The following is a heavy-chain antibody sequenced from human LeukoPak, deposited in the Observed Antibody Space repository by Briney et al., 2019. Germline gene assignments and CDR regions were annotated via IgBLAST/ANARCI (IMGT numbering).Heavy chain of an antibody. D-gene: IGHD3-16*02. J-gene: IGHJ4*02. CDR3: ARMVHNFDDVWGSYRSTGFDY. Sequence: SETLSLTCTVSGASITSSSYYWGWIRQAPGKGLEWIGNMDYSGTTYYSPYLNSRVLISVDTSKNKFSLEMKSLTAADTAVYYCARMVHNFDDVWGSYRSTGFDYWGQGALVTVSS. CDR2: MDYSGTT. CDR1: GASITSSSYY. V-gene: IGHV4-39*01.